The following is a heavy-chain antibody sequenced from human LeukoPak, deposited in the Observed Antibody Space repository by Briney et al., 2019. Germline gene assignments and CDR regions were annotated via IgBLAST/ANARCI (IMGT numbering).Heavy chain of an antibody. CDR3: ARAKNPYYYYYYMDF. CDR1: GYSISSGHY. CDR2: IYHSGSS. Sequence: TSETLSLTCAVSGYSISSGHYWVWIRQPPGKGLEYIGNIYHSGSSHYNPSLKSRLTISVDTSNNQFSLKLSSVTAADTAVYYCARAKNPYYYYYYMDFWGRGTTVTVSS. V-gene: IGHV4-38-2*01. J-gene: IGHJ6*03.